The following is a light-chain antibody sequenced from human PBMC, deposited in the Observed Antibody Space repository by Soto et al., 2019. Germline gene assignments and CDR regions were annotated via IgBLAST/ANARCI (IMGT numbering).Light chain of an antibody. CDR3: AAWDDSLNACV. CDR1: SSNIGSKT. Sequence: QSVLTQAPSASGTPGQRVTISCSGSSSNIGSKTVNWYQQLPGMAPKLLIFNNHQRPSGVPVRFSGSKSGTSASLAISGLQSEDEADYYCAAWDDSLNACVFGTGTKLTVL. V-gene: IGLV1-44*01. CDR2: NNH. J-gene: IGLJ1*01.